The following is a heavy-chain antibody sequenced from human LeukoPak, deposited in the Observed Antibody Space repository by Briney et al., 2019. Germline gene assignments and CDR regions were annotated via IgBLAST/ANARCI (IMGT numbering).Heavy chain of an antibody. Sequence: SETLSLTCTVSGGSISSYYWSWIRQPPGKGLEWIGYIYYSGSTNYNPSPKSRVTISVDTSKNQFSLKLSSVTAADTAVYYCARRTSGSDYWGQGTLVTVSS. V-gene: IGHV4-59*08. CDR3: ARRTSGSDY. CDR2: IYYSGST. D-gene: IGHD6-19*01. J-gene: IGHJ4*02. CDR1: GGSISSYY.